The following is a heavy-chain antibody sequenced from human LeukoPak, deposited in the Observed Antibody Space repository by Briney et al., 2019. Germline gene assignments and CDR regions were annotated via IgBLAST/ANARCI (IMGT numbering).Heavy chain of an antibody. CDR3: AKQAGGGYYMDV. D-gene: IGHD2-8*02. CDR1: GFTFSSYV. V-gene: IGHV3-23*01. Sequence: GGSLRLSCAASGFTFSSYVMSWVRQAPGKGLEWVSTISGSGGSTYYADSVRGRFTISRDNSKNTLYLQMNSLRAEDTAVYYCAKQAGGGYYMDVWGKGTTVTVSS. J-gene: IGHJ6*03. CDR2: ISGSGGST.